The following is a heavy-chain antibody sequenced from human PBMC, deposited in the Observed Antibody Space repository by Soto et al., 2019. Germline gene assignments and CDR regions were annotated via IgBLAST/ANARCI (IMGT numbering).Heavy chain of an antibody. CDR3: AKGGSGWYPFDY. Sequence: EVQLLESGGGLVQPGGSLRLSCAASGLTFSNYAMSWVRQAPGKGLEWISDISGGGVNKNYADSVKGRFSISRDDSKNTLYLKMSNVTAGDTAVYFCAKGGSGWYPFDYWGQGTLVTVSS. J-gene: IGHJ4*02. D-gene: IGHD6-19*01. CDR2: ISGGGVNK. V-gene: IGHV3-23*01. CDR1: GLTFSNYA.